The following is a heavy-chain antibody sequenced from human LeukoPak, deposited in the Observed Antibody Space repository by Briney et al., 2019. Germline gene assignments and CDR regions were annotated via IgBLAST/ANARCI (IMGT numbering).Heavy chain of an antibody. CDR3: AREVEYYDSSGFRPHAFDI. CDR1: GGSIISDNHY. V-gene: IGHV4-39*02. CDR2: ISYSGGT. D-gene: IGHD3-22*01. J-gene: IGHJ3*02. Sequence: SETLSLTCTVSGGSIISDNHYWGWTRQPPGKGLEWLGSISYSGGTAYNPSLRSRVTISVDTSKNQFSLKVNSVTAADTAVYYCAREVEYYDSSGFRPHAFDIWGQGTLVTVSS.